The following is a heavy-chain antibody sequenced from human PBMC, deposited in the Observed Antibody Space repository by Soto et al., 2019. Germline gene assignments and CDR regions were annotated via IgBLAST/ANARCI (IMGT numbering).Heavy chain of an antibody. CDR1: GFIFSNYA. CDR3: VLAPYDSGNIGTFDI. CDR2: ISGSGGDT. V-gene: IGHV3-23*01. D-gene: IGHD3-10*01. Sequence: PGGSLRLSCAASGFIFSNYAMSWFRQAPGKGLEWVSAISGSGGDTYYADSVKGRFTISRDNSKDTLYLQVSSLRAEDTAVYSCVLAPYDSGNIGTFDIWGQGTMGRVSS. J-gene: IGHJ3*02.